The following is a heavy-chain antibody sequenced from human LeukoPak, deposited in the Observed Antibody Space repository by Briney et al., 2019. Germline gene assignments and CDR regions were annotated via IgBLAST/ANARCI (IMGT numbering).Heavy chain of an antibody. V-gene: IGHV3-48*03. CDR2: ISSTGNII. J-gene: IGHJ4*02. CDR3: ARGRVGSGWYIPFEY. CDR1: GFTFSSYE. D-gene: IGHD6-19*01. Sequence: PGGSLRLSCVASGFTFSSYEMNWVRQAPGRGPEWVSYISSTGNIIYYADSVKGRFTISRDNANNILHLQMNSLRAEDTAIYYCARGRVGSGWYIPFEYWGQGTLVTVSS.